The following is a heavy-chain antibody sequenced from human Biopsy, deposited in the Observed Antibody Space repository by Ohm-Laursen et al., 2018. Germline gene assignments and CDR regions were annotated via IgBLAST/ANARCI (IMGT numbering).Heavy chain of an antibody. CDR3: ARDSSKRAREGGMDV. J-gene: IGHJ6*02. V-gene: IGHV3-21*01. Sequence: LSLTCAAPGFSVSSYDTNWVSQAPGRGLEWISYISETSSHIYDADSVRGRSTVARDIAKSSLYLQLNSLRVEDTAVYYCARDSSKRAREGGMDVWGQGTTVTVSS. CDR2: ISETSSHI. D-gene: IGHD6-6*01. CDR1: GFSVSSYD.